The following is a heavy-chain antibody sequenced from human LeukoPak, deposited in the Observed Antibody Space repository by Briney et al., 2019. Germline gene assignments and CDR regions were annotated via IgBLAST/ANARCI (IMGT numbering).Heavy chain of an antibody. D-gene: IGHD2-21*01. CDR2: IHSSGAT. Sequence: SETLSLTCSVSDGSINRYYWSWIRQPPRKGLEWIGYIHSSGATHYNPSLKSRVTTSLDTSKNQFSLKLSSVTAADTAVYYCARLGCYSDHWGQGTLVTVSS. CDR1: DGSINRYY. CDR3: ARLGCYSDH. V-gene: IGHV4-4*09. J-gene: IGHJ5*02.